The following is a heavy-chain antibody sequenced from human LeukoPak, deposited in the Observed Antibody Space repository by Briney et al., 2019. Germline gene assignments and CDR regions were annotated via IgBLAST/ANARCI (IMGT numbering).Heavy chain of an antibody. CDR1: GYTFTGYY. CDR2: INPNSGGT. V-gene: IGHV1-2*02. J-gene: IGHJ3*02. Sequence: ASVKVSCKASGYTFTGYYMHWVRRAPGQGLEWMGWINPNSGGTNYAQKFQGRVTMTRDTSISTAYMELSRLRSDDTAVYYCARATDIVVVVAAHTGAFDIWGQGTMVAVSS. CDR3: ARATDIVVVVAAHTGAFDI. D-gene: IGHD2-15*01.